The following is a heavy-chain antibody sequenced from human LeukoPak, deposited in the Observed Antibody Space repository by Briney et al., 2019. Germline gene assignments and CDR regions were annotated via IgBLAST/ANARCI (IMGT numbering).Heavy chain of an antibody. D-gene: IGHD4-17*01. CDR1: GYTFTGYY. Sequence: RASVKVSCKASGYTFTGYYMHWVRQAPGQGLEWMGWMNPNSGNTGYAQKFQGKVTMTRNTSISTAYMELSSLRSEDTAVYYCARHNYGDPAGYWGQGTLVTVSS. V-gene: IGHV1-8*02. CDR3: ARHNYGDPAGY. CDR2: MNPNSGNT. J-gene: IGHJ4*02.